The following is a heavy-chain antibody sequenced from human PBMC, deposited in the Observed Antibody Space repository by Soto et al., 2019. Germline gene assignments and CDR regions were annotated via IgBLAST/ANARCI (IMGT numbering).Heavy chain of an antibody. CDR1: GFTFSSYA. V-gene: IGHV3-30-3*01. CDR3: ARYSGANDAFDI. J-gene: IGHJ3*02. CDR2: ISYAGSNK. Sequence: QVQLVESGGGVVQPGRSLRLSCAASGFTFSSYAMHWVRQAPGKGLEWVAVISYAGSNKYYADSVKGRFTISRDNSKNTLYLQMNSLRAEDTAVYYCARYSGANDAFDIWGQGTMVTVSS. D-gene: IGHD6-19*01.